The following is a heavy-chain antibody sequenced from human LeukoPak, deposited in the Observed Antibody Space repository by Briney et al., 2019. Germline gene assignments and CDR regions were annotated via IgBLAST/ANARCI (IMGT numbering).Heavy chain of an antibody. Sequence: SVKVSCKASGYTFTTYDITWVRQAPGQGLEWMGKIIPISGTTNYAQKFQGRVTFTADESTSTAYMELSSLRSEDTALYYCARKLRLGGNWFDPWGQGTLVTVSS. D-gene: IGHD1-26*01. CDR2: IIPISGTT. V-gene: IGHV1-69*13. CDR1: GYTFTTYD. CDR3: ARKLRLGGNWFDP. J-gene: IGHJ5*02.